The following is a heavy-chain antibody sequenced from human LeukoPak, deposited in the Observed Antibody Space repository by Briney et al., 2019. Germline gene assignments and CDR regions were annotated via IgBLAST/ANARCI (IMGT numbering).Heavy chain of an antibody. CDR2: IYYSGST. CDR3: ARLAADSSDY. V-gene: IGHV4-59*08. J-gene: IGHJ4*02. Sequence: SETLSLTCTVSGGSISSYYWSWIRQPPGKGLEWIGYIYYSGSTNYNPSLKSRVTISVDTSKNQFSLKLSSVTAADTAVYYCARLAADSSDYWGQGTLVTVSS. CDR1: GGSISSYY. D-gene: IGHD6-25*01.